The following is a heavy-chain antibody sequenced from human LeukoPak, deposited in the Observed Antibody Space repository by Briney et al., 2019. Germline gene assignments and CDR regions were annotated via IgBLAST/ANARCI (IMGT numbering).Heavy chain of an antibody. CDR2: IRYDGGNI. Sequence: PGGSLRLSCAASGFTFSSLGMHWVRQAPGKGLEWVAFIRYDGGNIHYADSVKGRFTISRDNSKNTLYLQMNSLRAEDTAVYYCAKVRGGGYYFDYWGQGTLVTVSS. D-gene: IGHD3-10*01. CDR1: GFTFSSLG. V-gene: IGHV3-30*02. CDR3: AKVRGGGYYFDY. J-gene: IGHJ4*02.